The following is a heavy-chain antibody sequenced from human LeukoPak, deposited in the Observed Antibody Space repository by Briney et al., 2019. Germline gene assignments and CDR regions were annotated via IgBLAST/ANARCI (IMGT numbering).Heavy chain of an antibody. D-gene: IGHD5/OR15-5a*01. CDR3: ARDPSTPFYYYYYMDV. J-gene: IGHJ6*03. CDR2: IYSGGST. V-gene: IGHV3-53*01. Sequence: PGGSLRLSCAASGFTVRSNYMSWVRQAPGKGLEWVSVIYSGGSTYYADSVKGRFTISRDNSKNTLYLQMNSLRAEDTAVYYCARDPSTPFYYYYYMDVWGKGTTVTVSS. CDR1: GFTVRSNY.